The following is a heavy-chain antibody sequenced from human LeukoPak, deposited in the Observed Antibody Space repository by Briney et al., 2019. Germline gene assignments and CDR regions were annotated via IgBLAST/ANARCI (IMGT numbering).Heavy chain of an antibody. J-gene: IGHJ2*01. Sequence: AGGSQRLSCAASGSTFSNAWMSWVRQAPGKGLEWVVRIKSKTDGGTTDYAAPVKGRFTISRDVSKNTLYLQMNSLKTEDTAVYYCTTNLAAAFYLYFDLWGRGTLV. CDR3: TTNLAAAFYLYFDL. V-gene: IGHV3-15*01. D-gene: IGHD6-13*01. CDR2: IKSKTDGGTT. CDR1: GSTFSNAW.